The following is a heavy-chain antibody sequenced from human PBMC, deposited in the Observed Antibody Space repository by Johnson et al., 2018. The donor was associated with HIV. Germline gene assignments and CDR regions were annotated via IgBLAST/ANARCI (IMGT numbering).Heavy chain of an antibody. CDR1: GFTFSNAW. D-gene: IGHD3-10*01. J-gene: IGHJ3*02. CDR2: IKSKTDGETT. Sequence: VQLVESGGGVVQPGGSLRLSCAASGFTFSNAWMSWARQAPGMGLEWVGRIKSKTDGETTDYAAPVKGRFTISRDDSKNTLYLQMNSLKTEDTAVYYCTTDPTSRLWFREVGRDAFDIWGQGTMVTVSS. CDR3: TTDPTSRLWFREVGRDAFDI. V-gene: IGHV3-15*01.